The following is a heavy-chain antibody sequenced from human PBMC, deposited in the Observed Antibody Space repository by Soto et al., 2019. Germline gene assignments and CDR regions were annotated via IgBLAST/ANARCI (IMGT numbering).Heavy chain of an antibody. CDR1: GGSISSGDYY. Sequence: SETLSLTCTVSGGSISSGDYYWSWIRQPPGKGLEWIGYIYYSGSTYYNQSLKSRVTISVDTSKNQFSLKLSSVTAADTSLYYCAREGGNSRLDYWGQGTLVTVSS. V-gene: IGHV4-30-4*01. D-gene: IGHD2-21*02. CDR3: AREGGNSRLDY. J-gene: IGHJ4*02. CDR2: IYYSGST.